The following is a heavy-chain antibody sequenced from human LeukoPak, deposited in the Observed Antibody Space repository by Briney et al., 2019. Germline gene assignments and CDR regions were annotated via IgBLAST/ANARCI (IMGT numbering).Heavy chain of an antibody. V-gene: IGHV4-59*12. CDR2: IYYSGNT. J-gene: IGHJ5*02. CDR1: GGSISSYF. D-gene: IGHD2-15*01. CDR3: ARDSVVVVAARMGNWFDP. Sequence: SETLSLTCTVSGGSISSYFWSWVRQPPGKGLEWIGYIYYSGNTNYNPSLKSRVTISVDTSKNQFSLRLSSVTAADTAVYYCARDSVVVVAARMGNWFDPWGQGTLVTVSS.